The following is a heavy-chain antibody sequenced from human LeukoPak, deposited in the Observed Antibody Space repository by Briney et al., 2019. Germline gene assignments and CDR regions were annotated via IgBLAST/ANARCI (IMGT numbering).Heavy chain of an antibody. J-gene: IGHJ4*02. D-gene: IGHD3-10*01. CDR1: GFTFSSYA. CDR2: ISYDGSNK. Sequence: GRSLRLSCAASGFTFSSYAMHWVRQAPGKGLEWVAVISYDGSNKYYADSVKGRFTISRDNSKNTLYLQMNSLRAEDTAVYYCARDSVVRGVSPRAFDYWGQGTLVTVSS. V-gene: IGHV3-30-3*01. CDR3: ARDSVVRGVSPRAFDY.